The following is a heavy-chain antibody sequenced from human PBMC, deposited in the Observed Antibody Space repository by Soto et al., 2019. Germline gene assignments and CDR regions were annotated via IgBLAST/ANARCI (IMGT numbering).Heavy chain of an antibody. D-gene: IGHD5-12*01. CDR2: IYYSGST. CDR3: ARDSTITGFFDY. J-gene: IGHJ4*02. CDR1: GGSISSYY. Sequence: SETLSLTCTVSGGSISSYYWSWIRQHPGKGLEWIGYIYYSGSTYYNPSLKSRVTISVDTSKNQFSLKLSSVTAADTAVYYCARDSTITGFFDYWGQGTLVTVSS. V-gene: IGHV4-59*12.